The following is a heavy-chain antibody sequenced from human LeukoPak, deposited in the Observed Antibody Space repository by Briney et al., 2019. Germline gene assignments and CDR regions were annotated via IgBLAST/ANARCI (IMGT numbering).Heavy chain of an antibody. CDR1: GVSINNYY. Sequence: SETLSLTCTVSGVSINNYYWSWIRQPPGQGLEWIGYIYYSGSTNYSPSLKSRVTISVDTSKNQFSLNLSSVTAADTAVYYCARSRYGSGSPWDYWGQGTLVTVSS. D-gene: IGHD3-10*01. CDR3: ARSRYGSGSPWDY. CDR2: IYYSGST. J-gene: IGHJ4*02. V-gene: IGHV4-59*01.